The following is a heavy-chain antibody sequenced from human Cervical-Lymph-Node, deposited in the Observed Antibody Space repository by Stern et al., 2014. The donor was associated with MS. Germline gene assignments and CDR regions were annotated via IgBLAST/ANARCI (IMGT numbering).Heavy chain of an antibody. Sequence: QVQLVQSGTEVKRPGSSAKVSCKASGVDFLSFATFWVRQAPGQGLEWVGGICVYNDDIHTAQKCEDRVTVTTGTSTNTGYMELRDLTSDDTAVYYCARLNSVVGSTDFDSWGQETLVTVSS. J-gene: IGHJ4*02. V-gene: IGHV1-18*01. D-gene: IGHD1-26*01. CDR2: ICVYNDDI. CDR3: ARLNSVVGSTDFDS. CDR1: GVDFLSFA.